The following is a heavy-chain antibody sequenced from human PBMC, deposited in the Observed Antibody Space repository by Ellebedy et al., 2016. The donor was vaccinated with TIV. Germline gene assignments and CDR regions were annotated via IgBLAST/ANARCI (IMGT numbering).Heavy chain of an antibody. CDR3: ARAGGSTGYPLDY. J-gene: IGHJ4*02. CDR2: NSAYNGHR. D-gene: IGHD5-18*01. CDR1: GYMFSGYG. Sequence: AASVQVSCKASGYMFSGYGFNWVRHPPGQGLEWLGWNSAYNGHRLYAQSFQGSVTMTTDTSTSTAYMELRSLRSDDTAKYYCARAGGSTGYPLDYWGQGTLVTVSS. V-gene: IGHV1-18*01.